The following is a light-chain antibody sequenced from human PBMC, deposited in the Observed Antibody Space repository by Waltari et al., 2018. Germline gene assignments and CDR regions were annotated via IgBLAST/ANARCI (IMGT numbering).Light chain of an antibody. J-gene: IGKJ1*01. CDR2: QAS. V-gene: IGKV1-5*03. CDR1: QSISSW. CDR3: QQYDSDPWT. Sequence: DIQMTQSPDTLSASVGHRVLFTCRATQSISSWLAWFQQKPGKAPKLLIYQASTLESGVPSRFSGSGSGSEFTLTISSLQPDDFATYHCQQYDSDPWTFGQGTKVEVK.